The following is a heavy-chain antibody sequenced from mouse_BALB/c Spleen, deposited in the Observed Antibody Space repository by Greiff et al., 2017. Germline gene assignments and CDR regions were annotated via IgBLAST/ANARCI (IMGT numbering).Heavy chain of an antibody. D-gene: IGHD2-14*01. CDR2: ISNGGGST. J-gene: IGHJ2*01. V-gene: IGHV5-12-2*01. CDR1: GFTFSSYT. CDR3: ARQDYRYDGGVYFDY. Sequence: EVQGVESGGGLVQPGGSLKLSCAASGFTFSSYTMSWVRQTPEKRLEWVAYISNGGGSTYYPDTVKGRFTISRDNAKNTLYLQMSSLKSEDTAMYYCARQDYRYDGGVYFDYWGQGTTLTVSS.